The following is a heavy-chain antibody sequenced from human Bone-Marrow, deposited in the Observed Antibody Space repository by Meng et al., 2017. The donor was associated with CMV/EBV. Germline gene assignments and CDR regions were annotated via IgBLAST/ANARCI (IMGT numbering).Heavy chain of an antibody. V-gene: IGHV3-30*02. Sequence: GESLKISCAASEFTFSSYAMHWVRQAPGKGLEWVAYIRYDGSNKYHADSVKGRFTISRDNFKNTLFLQMNSLRAEDTAVYYCAKDYGRYSYAFDIWGQGPMVPVSS. CDR1: EFTFSSYA. CDR2: IRYDGSNK. J-gene: IGHJ3*02. CDR3: AKDYGRYSYAFDI. D-gene: IGHD3-10*01.